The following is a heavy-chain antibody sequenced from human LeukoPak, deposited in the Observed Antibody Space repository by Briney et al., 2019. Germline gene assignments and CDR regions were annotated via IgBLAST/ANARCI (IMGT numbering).Heavy chain of an antibody. CDR3: ASEPRRVGTTTAY. D-gene: IGHD1-26*01. CDR1: GFNVSSSF. V-gene: IGHV3-53*01. CDR2: IYSGGST. Sequence: PGGSLRLSCAASGFNVSSSFRSWVRQAPGRGLEWVSVIYSGGSTFYTDSVKGRFTISRDNSRNTLYLQMNSLRVEDTAMYYCASEPRRVGTTTAYWGQGTLVTVSS. J-gene: IGHJ4*02.